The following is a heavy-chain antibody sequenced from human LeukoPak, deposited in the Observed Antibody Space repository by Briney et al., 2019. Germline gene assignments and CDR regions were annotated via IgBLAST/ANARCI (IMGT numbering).Heavy chain of an antibody. Sequence: ASVKVSCKASGGTFSSYAISWVRQAPGQGLEWMGRIIPILGIANYAQKFQGRVTITADKSTSTAYMELSSLRSEDTAVYYCARYQAAKTYYYYGMDVWGQETTVTVSS. J-gene: IGHJ6*02. CDR1: GGTFSSYA. D-gene: IGHD5-18*01. V-gene: IGHV1-69*04. CDR2: IIPILGIA. CDR3: ARYQAAKTYYYYGMDV.